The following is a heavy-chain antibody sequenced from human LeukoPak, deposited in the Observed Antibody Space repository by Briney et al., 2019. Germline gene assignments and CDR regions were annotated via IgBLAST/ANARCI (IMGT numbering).Heavy chain of an antibody. J-gene: IGHJ4*02. CDR2: IIPIFGTA. Sequence: GFSVKVSCKACGGTLSSYAISGVRQAPGQGLERMGGIIPIFGTANYAQKFQGRVTITAHKSTSTAYMELSSLRTEDTAISFCATQPEGSSTSVVDYCGQGTPGTVSS. CDR1: GGTLSSYA. CDR3: ATQPEGSSTSVVDY. D-gene: IGHD2-2*01. V-gene: IGHV1-69*06.